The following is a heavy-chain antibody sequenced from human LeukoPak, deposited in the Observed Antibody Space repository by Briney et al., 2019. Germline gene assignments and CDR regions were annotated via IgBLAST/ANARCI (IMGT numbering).Heavy chain of an antibody. Sequence: ASVKVSCKASGYTFTSYAMNWVRQAPGQGLEWMGWINTNTGNPTYAQGFTGRFVFSLDTSVSTAYLQISSLKAEDTAVYYCARLLRYFDWSHIDDGGYYYYYMDVWGKGTTVTVSS. CDR1: GYTFTSYA. CDR2: INTNTGNP. J-gene: IGHJ6*03. V-gene: IGHV7-4-1*02. CDR3: ARLLRYFDWSHIDDGGYYYYYMDV. D-gene: IGHD3-9*01.